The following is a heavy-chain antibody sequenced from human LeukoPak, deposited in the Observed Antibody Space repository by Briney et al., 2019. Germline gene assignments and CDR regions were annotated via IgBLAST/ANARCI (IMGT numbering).Heavy chain of an antibody. D-gene: IGHD6-13*01. V-gene: IGHV4-59*12. CDR3: ARVGSSSWSDRNWFDP. Sequence: SETLSLTCTVSGGSISSYYWNWIRQPPGKGLEWIGYISYSGTTNYNPSLKSRVTISVDTSKNQFSLKLTSVTAADTAVYYCARVGSSSWSDRNWFDPWGQGTLVTVSS. CDR2: ISYSGTT. CDR1: GGSISSYY. J-gene: IGHJ5*02.